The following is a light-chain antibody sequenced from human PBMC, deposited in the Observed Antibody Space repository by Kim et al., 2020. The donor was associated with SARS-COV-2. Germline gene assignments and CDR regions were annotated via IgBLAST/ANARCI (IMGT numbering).Light chain of an antibody. Sequence: ASPGTRGTTSVRSSHGISSYLAWYQQKPGKAPMLRIYAASTFQSGVPSRFSGSGAGTDFTLTISCLQSEDFATYYCHQYYSYSWTFGQGTKVDIK. J-gene: IGKJ1*01. V-gene: IGKV1-8*01. CDR1: HGISSY. CDR2: AAS. CDR3: HQYYSYSWT.